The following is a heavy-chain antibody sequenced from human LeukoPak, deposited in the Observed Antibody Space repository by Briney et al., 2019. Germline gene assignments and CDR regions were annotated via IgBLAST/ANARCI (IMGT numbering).Heavy chain of an antibody. D-gene: IGHD2-2*01. Sequence: SETLSLTCSVSGGSISSSYWSWIRQSPGKQLQWIGYIHHSGRTNYSPSLKSRVTISVDTSKNQLSLKMNSVTAADTAVYYCARDRGYCSSTSCRVGFDPWGQGTLVTVSS. J-gene: IGHJ5*02. CDR2: IHHSGRT. V-gene: IGHV4-59*01. CDR1: GGSISSSY. CDR3: ARDRGYCSSTSCRVGFDP.